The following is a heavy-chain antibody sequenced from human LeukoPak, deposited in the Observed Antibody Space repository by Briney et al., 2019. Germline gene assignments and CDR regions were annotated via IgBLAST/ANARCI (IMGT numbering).Heavy chain of an antibody. V-gene: IGHV4-38-2*02. Sequence: SSETLSLTCTVSGYSISSGDYWGWIWQPPGKGLEWIGSIYHSGSTYYNPSLKSRVIIIIDTPKNHFSLTLSSVTAADTAVYYCARSDGYGLVGIWGQGTMVTVSS. D-gene: IGHD3-10*01. CDR1: GYSISSGDY. CDR3: ARSDGYGLVGI. J-gene: IGHJ3*02. CDR2: IYHSGST.